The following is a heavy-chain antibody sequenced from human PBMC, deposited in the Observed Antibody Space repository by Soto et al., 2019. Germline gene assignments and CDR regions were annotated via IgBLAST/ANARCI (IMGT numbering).Heavy chain of an antibody. CDR3: VKDRFGGTSGYFDS. V-gene: IGHV3-64D*08. J-gene: IGHJ4*02. Sequence: EVQVVEAGGGLVQPGGSLRLSCSASGFTFSSYALHWVRQDPGKGLEYVSGISSNGGSIFYADSVKGRFTISRDNSKNTLYHQMTGLRVDDTAVYSCVKDRFGGTSGYFDSWGQGTLVTLSS. D-gene: IGHD2-15*01. CDR1: GFTFSSYA. CDR2: ISSNGGSI.